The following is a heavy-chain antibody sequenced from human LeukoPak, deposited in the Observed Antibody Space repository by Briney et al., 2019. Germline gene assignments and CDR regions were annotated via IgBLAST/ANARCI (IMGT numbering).Heavy chain of an antibody. Sequence: GGSLRLSCAASGFTFSIYAMSWVRQAPGKGLEWVSAIAGGGSTYYADSVKGRFTISRDNSKNTLYLQMNSLRAEDTAVYFCARRSGSGWYYFDYWGQGTLVTVSS. CDR3: ARRSGSGWYYFDY. V-gene: IGHV3-23*01. J-gene: IGHJ4*02. CDR1: GFTFSIYA. D-gene: IGHD6-19*01. CDR2: IAGGGST.